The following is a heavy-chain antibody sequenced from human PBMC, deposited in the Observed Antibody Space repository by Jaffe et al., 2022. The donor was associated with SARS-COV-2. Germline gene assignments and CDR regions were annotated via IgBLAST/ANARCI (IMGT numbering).Heavy chain of an antibody. CDR3: ARRRGYGVFDY. CDR1: GFTFSSYG. J-gene: IGHJ4*02. CDR2: IWYDGSNK. V-gene: IGHV3-33*01. Sequence: QVQLVESGGGVVQPGRSLRLSCAASGFTFSSYGMHWVRQAPGKGLEWVAVIWYDGSNKYYADSVKGRFTISRDNSKNTLYLQMNSLRAEDTAVYYCARRRGYGVFDYWGQGTLVTVSS. D-gene: IGHD5-18*01.